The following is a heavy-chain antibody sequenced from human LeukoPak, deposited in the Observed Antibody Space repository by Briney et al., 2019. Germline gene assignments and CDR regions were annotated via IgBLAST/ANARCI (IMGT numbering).Heavy chain of an antibody. CDR3: STEDKYCKATTCDDY. V-gene: IGHV1-2*02. CDR1: GYDFTDRY. J-gene: IGHJ4*02. D-gene: IGHD2/OR15-2a*01. CDR2: IKPESGFT. Sequence: ASVKVSCKASGYDFTDRYMHWVRQVPGQGLEWMAFIKPESGFTNYAEKFQDRVTMSRDTSITTVYMESSSLGSGDTALYYCSTEDKYCKATTCDDYWGQGTLVTVSS.